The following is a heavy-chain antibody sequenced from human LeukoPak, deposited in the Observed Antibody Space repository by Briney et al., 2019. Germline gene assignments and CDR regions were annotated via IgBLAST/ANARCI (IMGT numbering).Heavy chain of an antibody. D-gene: IGHD6-19*01. CDR2: INTYAGNT. V-gene: IGHV1-18*01. CDR1: GYTFTSCG. Sequence: ASVKVSCKASGYTFTSCGISWVRQAPGQGLEWIGWINTYAGNTNYAQSLQGRVTVTTDTSTSTAYMELRSLGSDDTAVYYCARDYRAVAHYDYWGQGTLVTVSS. J-gene: IGHJ4*02. CDR3: ARDYRAVAHYDY.